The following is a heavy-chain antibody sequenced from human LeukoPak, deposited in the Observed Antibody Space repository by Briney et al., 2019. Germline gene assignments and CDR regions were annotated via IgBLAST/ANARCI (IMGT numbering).Heavy chain of an antibody. V-gene: IGHV1-24*01. CDR3: ANEGDGFDL. CDR2: FEPEEGKT. J-gene: IGHJ3*01. CDR1: GYALSGLS. Sequence: ASVKVSCKASGYALSGLSIHWVRQSPGKGLEWMGGFEPEEGKTIYAQTFQGRLSMTEDTSTDTAFMELSTLESEDTAVYYCANEGDGFDLWGQETMVTVSS.